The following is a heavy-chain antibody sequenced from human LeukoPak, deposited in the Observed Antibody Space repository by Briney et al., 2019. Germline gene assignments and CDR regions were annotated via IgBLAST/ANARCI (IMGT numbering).Heavy chain of an antibody. D-gene: IGHD3-10*01. CDR3: ASKTYYYGSGSYYRY. Sequence: PSETLSLTCAVYGGSFSGYYWSWIRQPQGKGLEWIGEINHSGSTNYNPSLKSRVTISVDTSKNQFSLKLSSVTAADTAVYYCASKTYYYGSGSYYRYWGQGTLVTVSS. CDR2: INHSGST. J-gene: IGHJ4*02. CDR1: GGSFSGYY. V-gene: IGHV4-34*01.